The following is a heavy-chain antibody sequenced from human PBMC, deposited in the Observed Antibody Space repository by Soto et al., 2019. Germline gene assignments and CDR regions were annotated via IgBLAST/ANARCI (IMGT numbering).Heavy chain of an antibody. J-gene: IGHJ4*02. CDR3: ARGLNYDFWSGSLADY. D-gene: IGHD3-3*01. CDR2: IYYSGST. V-gene: IGHV4-59*01. CDR1: GGSISSYY. Sequence: SETLSLTCTVSGGSISSYYWSWIRQPPGKGLEWIGYIYYSGSTNYNPSLKCRVTISVDTSKNQFSLKLSSVTAADTAVYYCARGLNYDFWSGSLADYWGQGTLVTVSS.